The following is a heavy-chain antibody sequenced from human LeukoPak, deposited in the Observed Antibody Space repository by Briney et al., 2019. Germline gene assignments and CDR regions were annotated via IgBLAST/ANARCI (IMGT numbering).Heavy chain of an antibody. D-gene: IGHD3-16*02. CDR2: IYTSGST. J-gene: IGHJ4*02. CDR3: ARSDYVWGTYRGSDY. V-gene: IGHV4-4*07. CDR1: GGSISSYY. Sequence: SETLSLTCTVSGGSISSYYWSWIRQPAGKGLEWIGRIYTSGSTNYNPSLKSRVTMSVDTSKNQFSLKLSSVTAADTAVYYCARSDYVWGTYRGSDYWGQGTLVTVSS.